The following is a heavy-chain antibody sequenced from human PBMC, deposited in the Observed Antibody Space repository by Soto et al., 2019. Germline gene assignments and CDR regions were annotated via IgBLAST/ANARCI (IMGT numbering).Heavy chain of an antibody. CDR1: GFTFSNAW. J-gene: IGHJ6*02. CDR3: TTDEITGTTWRDYYYYGMDV. D-gene: IGHD1-7*01. CDR2: IKSKTDGGTT. V-gene: IGHV3-15*01. Sequence: LRLSCAASGFTFSNAWMSWVRQAPGKGLEWVGRIKSKTDGGTTDYAAPVKGRFTISRDDSKNTLYLQMNSLKTEDTAVYYCTTDEITGTTWRDYYYYGMDVWGQGTTVTVS.